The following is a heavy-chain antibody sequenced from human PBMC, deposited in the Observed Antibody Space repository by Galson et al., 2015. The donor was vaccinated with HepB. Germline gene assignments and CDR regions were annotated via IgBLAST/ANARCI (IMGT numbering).Heavy chain of an antibody. CDR1: GFTFSSYD. Sequence: LRLSCAASGFTFSSYDMHWVRQAPGKGLEWVAVISYDGSNKYSADSVKGRFTISRDNSKNTLYLQVNSLRAEDTAVYYCAKDLWDYDSSGYYSGWFDPWGQGTLVTVSS. CDR3: AKDLWDYDSSGYYSGWFDP. D-gene: IGHD3-22*01. J-gene: IGHJ5*02. CDR2: ISYDGSNK. V-gene: IGHV3-30*18.